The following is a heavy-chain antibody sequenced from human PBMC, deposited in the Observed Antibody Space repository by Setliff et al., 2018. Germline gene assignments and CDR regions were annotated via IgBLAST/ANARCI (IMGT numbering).Heavy chain of an antibody. J-gene: IGHJ4*02. CDR1: GYSISSGYY. CDR3: ARHGLQFLEWLSAFDY. Sequence: SETLSLTCAVSGYSISSGYYWGWIRQPPGKGLERIGNIYHSGSTYYNPSLKSRVTISVDTSKNQFSLKLTSVTAADTAVYYCARHGLQFLEWLSAFDYWGQGTLVTVSS. V-gene: IGHV4-38-2*01. CDR2: IYHSGST. D-gene: IGHD3-3*01.